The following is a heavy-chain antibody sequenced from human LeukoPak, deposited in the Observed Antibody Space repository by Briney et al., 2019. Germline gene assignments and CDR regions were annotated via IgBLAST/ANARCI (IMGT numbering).Heavy chain of an antibody. CDR1: GYSISIGYY. V-gene: IGHV4-38-2*01. J-gene: IGHJ4*02. CDR3: ARCKHYFDSSAYPRPYYFDY. Sequence: SETLSLTCAVSGYSISIGYYWGWIRQPPGKGLEWVGTIYHTGSTYYNPSLKGRVTISGDTSKNQFSLKLSSVTAADTAVYYCARCKHYFDSSAYPRPYYFDYWGRGTLVTVSS. CDR2: IYHTGST. D-gene: IGHD3-22*01.